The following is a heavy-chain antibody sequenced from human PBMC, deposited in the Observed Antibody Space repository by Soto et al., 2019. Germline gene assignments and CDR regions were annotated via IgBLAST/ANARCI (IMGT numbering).Heavy chain of an antibody. D-gene: IGHD7-27*01. Sequence: QVQLAQSGAEVKKPGASVKVSCKASGYIFSAYYLYWVRQAPGRGLEWVGWINPDSGGTNYAQKFLGWVTMTRDTSIRTAYMELNSLRSDDTAVYYCARGETGVDDALDSWGQGTMVTVSS. J-gene: IGHJ3*02. CDR1: GYIFSAYY. CDR2: INPDSGGT. V-gene: IGHV1-2*04. CDR3: ARGETGVDDALDS.